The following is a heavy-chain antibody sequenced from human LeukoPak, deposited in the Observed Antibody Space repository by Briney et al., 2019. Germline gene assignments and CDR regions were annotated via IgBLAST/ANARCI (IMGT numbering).Heavy chain of an antibody. D-gene: IGHD2-2*01. CDR1: GFTFSSYS. CDR3: ARIGYCSSTSCLRPYYYYYMDV. V-gene: IGHV3-48*01. Sequence: PGGSLRLSCAASGFTFSSYSMNWVRQAPGKGLEWVSYISSSSSTIYYADSVKGRYTISRDNAKNSLYLQMNSLRAEDTAVYYCARIGYCSSTSCLRPYYYYYMDVWGKGTTVTVSS. CDR2: ISSSSSTI. J-gene: IGHJ6*03.